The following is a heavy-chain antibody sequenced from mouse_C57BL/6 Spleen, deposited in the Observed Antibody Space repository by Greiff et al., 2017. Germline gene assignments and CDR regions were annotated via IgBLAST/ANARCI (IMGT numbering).Heavy chain of an antibody. Sequence: VQLQQSGPELVKPGASVKISCTASGYAFSSSWMNWVKQRPGKGLEWIGRIYPGDGDTNYNGKFKGKATLTADKSSSTAYMQLSSLTSEDSAVYFCAREGGEYYFDYWGQGTTLTVSS. CDR2: IYPGDGDT. V-gene: IGHV1-82*01. J-gene: IGHJ2*01. CDR1: GYAFSSSW. CDR3: AREGGEYYFDY.